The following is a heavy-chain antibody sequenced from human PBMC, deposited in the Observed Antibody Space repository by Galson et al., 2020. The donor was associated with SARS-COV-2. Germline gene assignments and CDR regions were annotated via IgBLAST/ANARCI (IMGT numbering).Heavy chain of an antibody. Sequence: LSLTCVASGFTFSDYAMHWVRQAPGKGLEWVAIISFDGNNRYADSVKGRFTISRDNSESTLYLQMNSLRPEDTAVYYCAKETADYDSSNFDFWGQGTLVTVSS. D-gene: IGHD3-22*01. V-gene: IGHV3-30*18. CDR3: AKETADYDSSNFDF. CDR2: ISFDGNNR. J-gene: IGHJ4*02. CDR1: GFTFSDYA.